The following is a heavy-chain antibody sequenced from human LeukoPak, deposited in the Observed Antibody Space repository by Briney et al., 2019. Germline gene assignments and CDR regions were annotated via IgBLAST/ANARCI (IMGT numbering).Heavy chain of an antibody. V-gene: IGHV1-46*01. CDR3: ARVRDGYNDAYDI. Sequence: ASVKVSCKASGYTFTSYYIHWVRQAAGQRLEWMGLIKPSDGNTYYAQQFQGRVTMTRDTSTSTVYMEVSSLKSEDTAIYYCARVRDGYNDAYDIWGQGTMVTVTS. CDR2: IKPSDGNT. J-gene: IGHJ3*02. D-gene: IGHD5-24*01. CDR1: GYTFTSYY.